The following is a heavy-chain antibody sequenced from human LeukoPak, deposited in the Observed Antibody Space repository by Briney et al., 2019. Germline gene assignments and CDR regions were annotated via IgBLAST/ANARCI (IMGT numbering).Heavy chain of an antibody. CDR1: GYTFASFG. CDR3: ARCGYSSGWYCGVDD. D-gene: IGHD6-19*01. Sequence: GASVKVSCKASGYTFASFGISWVRQAPGQGLEWMGWISVYNGNTNYAQKFQGRVTMTTDTSTSTAYMELRSLRSDDTAVYYCARCGYSSGWYCGVDDWGQGTLVTVSS. CDR2: ISVYNGNT. V-gene: IGHV1-18*01. J-gene: IGHJ4*02.